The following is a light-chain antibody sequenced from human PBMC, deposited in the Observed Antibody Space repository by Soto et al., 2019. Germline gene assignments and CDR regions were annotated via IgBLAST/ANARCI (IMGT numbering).Light chain of an antibody. J-gene: IGKJ1*01. CDR1: QSVSSSQ. Sequence: EIVLTQSPGTVSLSPGERATLSCRGSQSVSSSQLAWYQHKPGQAPRLLIFDASRRATGIPDRFSGSGSGTDFTLTISRLEPEDFGVYFCQQYGSSPSWTFGQGTKVDIK. CDR3: QQYGSSPSWT. CDR2: DAS. V-gene: IGKV3-20*01.